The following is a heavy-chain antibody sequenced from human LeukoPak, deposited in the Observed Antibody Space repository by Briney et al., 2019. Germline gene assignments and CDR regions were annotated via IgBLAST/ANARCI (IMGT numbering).Heavy chain of an antibody. CDR3: GRGRRHSSGWYNDY. D-gene: IGHD6-19*01. CDR2: ISSSSSTI. V-gene: IGHV3-48*04. J-gene: IGHJ4*02. CDR1: GFTFSSYS. Sequence: GGLRLSCAASGFTFSSYSMNWVRQAPGKGLEWVSYISSSSSTIYYADSVKGRFTISRDNAKNSLYLQMNSLRAEDTAVYYCGRGRRHSSGWYNDYWGQGTLVTVSS.